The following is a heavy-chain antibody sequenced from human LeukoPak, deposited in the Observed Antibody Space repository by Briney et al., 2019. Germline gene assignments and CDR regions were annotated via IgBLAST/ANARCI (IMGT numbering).Heavy chain of an antibody. Sequence: GGSLRLSCAASGFTFSSYAMSWVRQAPGKGLEWVSAISGSGGSTYYADSVKGRFTISRDNSKNTLYLQMNSLRAEDTAVYYCARVRPGIAVAGRLVDYWGRGTLVTVSS. V-gene: IGHV3-23*01. D-gene: IGHD6-19*01. CDR2: ISGSGGST. J-gene: IGHJ4*02. CDR1: GFTFSSYA. CDR3: ARVRPGIAVAGRLVDY.